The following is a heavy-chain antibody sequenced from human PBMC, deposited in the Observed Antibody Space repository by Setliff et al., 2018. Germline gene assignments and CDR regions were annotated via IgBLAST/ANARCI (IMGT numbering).Heavy chain of an antibody. V-gene: IGHV3-23*01. CDR3: AKGGYSGSHYFDY. CDR2: ISGSGGST. D-gene: IGHD1-26*01. Sequence: PGESLTISCAASGFTFTSYAMRWVRQAPGKGLEWVSSISGSGGSTYYADSVKGRFTISRDNSNNALYLQMNSLRAEDTAIYYCAKGGYSGSHYFDYWGQGTLVTVSS. J-gene: IGHJ4*02. CDR1: GFTFTSYA.